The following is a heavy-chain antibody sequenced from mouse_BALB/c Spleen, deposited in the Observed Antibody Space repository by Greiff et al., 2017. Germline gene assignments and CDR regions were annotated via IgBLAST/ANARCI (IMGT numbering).Heavy chain of an antibody. Sequence: EVQLQQSGPELVKPGASVKISCKASGYSFTGYYMHWVKQSHVKSLEWIGRINPYNGATSYNQNFKDKASLTVDKSSSTAYMELHSLTSEDSAVYYCARGENYGYFDYWGQGTTLTVSS. D-gene: IGHD1-1*01. CDR1: GYSFTGYY. V-gene: IGHV1-31*01. CDR2: INPYNGAT. CDR3: ARGENYGYFDY. J-gene: IGHJ2*01.